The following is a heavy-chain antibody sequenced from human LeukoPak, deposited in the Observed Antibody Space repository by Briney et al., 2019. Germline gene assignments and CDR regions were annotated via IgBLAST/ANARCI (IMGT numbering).Heavy chain of an antibody. CDR3: ARAIGVTAKYYFDY. J-gene: IGHJ4*02. CDR2: IYYSGST. Sequence: SETLSLTCTVSGGSISSGGYYWSWIRQHPGKGLEWIGYIYYSGSTSYNPSLKSRVTISVDTSKNQFSLKLSSVTAADTAVYYCARAIGVTAKYYFDYWGQGTLVTVSS. D-gene: IGHD2-21*02. CDR1: GGSISSGGYY. V-gene: IGHV4-31*03.